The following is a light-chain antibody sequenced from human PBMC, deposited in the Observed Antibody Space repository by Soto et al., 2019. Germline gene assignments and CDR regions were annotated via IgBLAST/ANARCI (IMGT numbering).Light chain of an antibody. CDR3: CSSAGSSTVV. Sequence: QSALTQPASGSGSPGQSITISCTGTSSDVGSYNLVSWYQQHPGKAPKLMIYEGSKRPSGVSNRFSVSKSGNTASLTISGLQAEDEADYYCCSSAGSSTVVFGGVTKLTVL. V-gene: IGLV2-23*01. J-gene: IGLJ2*01. CDR2: EGS. CDR1: SSDVGSYNL.